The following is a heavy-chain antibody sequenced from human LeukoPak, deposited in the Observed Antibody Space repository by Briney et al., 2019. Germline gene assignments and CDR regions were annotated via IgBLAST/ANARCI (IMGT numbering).Heavy chain of an antibody. CDR2: IIPIFGTA. Sequence: SVKVSCKASGGTFSSYAISWVRQAPGQGLEWMGGIIPIFGTANYAQKFQGRVTITTDESTSTAYMELSSLRSEDTAVYYCARGGPDLTHYYYYYMDVWAKGPRSPSP. J-gene: IGHJ6*03. CDR1: GGTFSSYA. V-gene: IGHV1-69*05. CDR3: ARGGPDLTHYYYYYMDV.